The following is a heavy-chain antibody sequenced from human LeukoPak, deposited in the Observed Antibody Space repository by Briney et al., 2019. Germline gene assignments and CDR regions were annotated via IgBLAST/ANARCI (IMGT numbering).Heavy chain of an antibody. D-gene: IGHD3-16*01. CDR2: INPSVGST. V-gene: IGHV1-46*01. CDR1: GYTFTNYY. Sequence: ASVKVSCKASGYTFTNYYMHWVRQAPGQGLEWMGIINPSVGSTSCAQKFQGRVTMTRDTSTSTIYMELSSLRSEDTAVYYCAREGLLGPFDYWGQGTLVTVSS. CDR3: AREGLLGPFDY. J-gene: IGHJ4*02.